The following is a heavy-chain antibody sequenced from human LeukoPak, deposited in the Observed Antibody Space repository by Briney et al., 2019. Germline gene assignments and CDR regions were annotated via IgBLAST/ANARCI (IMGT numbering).Heavy chain of an antibody. D-gene: IGHD3-10*01. CDR2: IYYSGST. CDR3: ARDRITMVRGALRYYGMDV. CDR1: GGSINNYY. V-gene: IGHV4-59*01. J-gene: IGHJ6*02. Sequence: SETLSLTCTVSGGSINNYYWSWIRQPPGKGLEWIGYIYYSGSTNYNSSLKSRVTISVDTSKNQFSLKLNSVTAADTAVYYCARDRITMVRGALRYYGMDVWGQGTTVTVSS.